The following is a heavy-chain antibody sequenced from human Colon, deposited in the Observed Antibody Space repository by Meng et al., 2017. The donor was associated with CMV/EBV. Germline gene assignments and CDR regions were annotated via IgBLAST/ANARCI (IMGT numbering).Heavy chain of an antibody. CDR1: GVSISSNGYY. CDR3: ARRESCGLTYCSNMA. J-gene: IGHJ5*02. D-gene: IGHD2-21*02. V-gene: IGHV4-39*01. Sequence: GSLRLSCSAPGVSISSNGYYWGWVRQDPGRGLEYIGSIHQSVNTFYNPAVKSRVTISVARSKNQLSLKLTSVTAADTAVYYCARRESCGLTYCSNMAWGQGTLVTVSS. CDR2: IHQSVNT.